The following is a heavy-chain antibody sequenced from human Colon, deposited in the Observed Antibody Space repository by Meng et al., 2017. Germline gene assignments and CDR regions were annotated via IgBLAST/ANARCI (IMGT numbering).Heavy chain of an antibody. D-gene: IGHD7-27*01. CDR2: RST. CDR3: ARDNWGSLDY. Sequence: QGQRQESGPGLLRPAETLSLTCTVSGSSVSDTNSAWSWTRQPPGKELEWIGYRSTNHNPSLKSRVTIAVDTAKNQFSLTLNTVTAADTAVYYCARDNWGSLDYWGQGTLVTVSS. V-gene: IGHV4-61*01. J-gene: IGHJ4*02. CDR1: GSSVSDTNSA.